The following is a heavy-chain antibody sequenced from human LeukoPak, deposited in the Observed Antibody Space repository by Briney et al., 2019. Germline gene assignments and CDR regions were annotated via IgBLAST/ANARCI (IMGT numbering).Heavy chain of an antibody. Sequence: GGSLRLSCAASGFTFSSYAMSWVRQAPRKGLEWVSSISSSSSYIYYADSVKGRFTISRDNAKNSLYLQMNSLRAEDTAVYYCARDLGVYCGGDCPLDYWGQGTLVTVSS. D-gene: IGHD2-21*02. CDR1: GFTFSSYA. CDR2: ISSSSSYI. CDR3: ARDLGVYCGGDCPLDY. J-gene: IGHJ4*02. V-gene: IGHV3-21*01.